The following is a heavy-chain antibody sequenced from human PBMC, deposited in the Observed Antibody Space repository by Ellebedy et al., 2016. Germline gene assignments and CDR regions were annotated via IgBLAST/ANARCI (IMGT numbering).Heavy chain of an antibody. J-gene: IGHJ6*02. V-gene: IGHV1-18*01. CDR1: GYTFTSYG. D-gene: IGHD2-2*01. CDR3: ARDFAVPAAIPNLNYYYGMDV. Sequence: ASVKVSCKASGYTFTSYGISWVRQAPGQGLEWMGWISAYNGNTNYAQKLQGRVTMTTDTSTSTAYMELSSLRSEDTAVYYCARDFAVPAAIPNLNYYYGMDVWGQGTTVTVSS. CDR2: ISAYNGNT.